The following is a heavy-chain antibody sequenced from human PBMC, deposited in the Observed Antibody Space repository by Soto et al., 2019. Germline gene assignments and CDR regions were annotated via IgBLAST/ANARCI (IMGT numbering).Heavy chain of an antibody. Sequence: QVQLVESGGGVVQPGRSLRLSCAASGFTFSSYAMHWARQAPGKGLEWVAVISYDGSNKYYADSVKGRFTISRDNSKNTLYLQMNSLRAEDTAVYYCARGADYGGNSRYFDLWGRGTLVTVSS. CDR1: GFTFSSYA. CDR2: ISYDGSNK. CDR3: ARGADYGGNSRYFDL. D-gene: IGHD4-17*01. V-gene: IGHV3-30-3*01. J-gene: IGHJ2*01.